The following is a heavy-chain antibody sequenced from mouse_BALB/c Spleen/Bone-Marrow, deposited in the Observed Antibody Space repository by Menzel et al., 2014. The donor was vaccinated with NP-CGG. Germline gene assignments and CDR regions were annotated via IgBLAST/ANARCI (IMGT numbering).Heavy chain of an antibody. J-gene: IGHJ2*01. V-gene: IGHV1-7*01. D-gene: IGHD1-1*01. Sequence: VQLQQSGAELAKPGASMMMSCKASGYTFTSYWMHWVKQRPGQALEWIGYINPSTGYTEFNQKFKDKATLTADKSSSTAYMHLSSLTSEDSAVYYCARGATVVARYFDSWGQGTTLTVSS. CDR2: INPSTGYT. CDR3: ARGATVVARYFDS. CDR1: GYTFTSYW.